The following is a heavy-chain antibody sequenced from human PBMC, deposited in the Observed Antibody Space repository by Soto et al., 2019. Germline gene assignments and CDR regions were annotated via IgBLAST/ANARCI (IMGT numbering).Heavy chain of an antibody. V-gene: IGHV3-23*01. CDR1: GFTFSSYA. D-gene: IGHD5-12*01. J-gene: IGHJ4*02. CDR3: AKRIMATIGHFDS. CDR2: ISGIGHST. Sequence: LRLSCAASGFTFSSYAMSWVRQAPGKGLEWVSAISGIGHSTYYADSVKGRFTISRDNSKNTLYLQMNSLRAEDTAVYYCAKRIMATIGHFDSWGQGTLVTVSS.